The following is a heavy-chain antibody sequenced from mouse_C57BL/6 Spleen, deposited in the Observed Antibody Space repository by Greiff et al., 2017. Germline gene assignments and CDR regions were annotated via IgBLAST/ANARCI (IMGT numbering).Heavy chain of an antibody. D-gene: IGHD1-1*01. CDR3: ASYYGSSYAMDY. CDR2: ISSGSSTN. V-gene: IGHV5-17*01. Sequence: EVKLMESGGGLVKPGGSLKLSCAASGFTFSDYGMHWVRQAPEQGLEWVAYISSGSSTNYYADTVKGRFTISRDNARNTLFLQMTSLRSEDTAMYYCASYYGSSYAMDYWGQGTSVTVSS. CDR1: GFTFSDYG. J-gene: IGHJ4*01.